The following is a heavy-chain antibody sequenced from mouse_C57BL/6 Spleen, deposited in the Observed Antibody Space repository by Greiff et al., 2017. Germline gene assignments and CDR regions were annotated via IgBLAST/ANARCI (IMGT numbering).Heavy chain of an antibody. D-gene: IGHD1-1*01. CDR2: IDPSDSYT. Sequence: VQLQQPGAELVMPGASVKLSCKASGYTFTSYWMHWVKQRPGQGLEWIGEIDPSDSYTNYNQKFKGKSTLTVDKSSSTAYMQLSSLTSEDSAVYYCARSGTTVVPSYYAMDYWGQGTSVTVSS. CDR3: ARSGTTVVPSYYAMDY. J-gene: IGHJ4*01. CDR1: GYTFTSYW. V-gene: IGHV1-69*01.